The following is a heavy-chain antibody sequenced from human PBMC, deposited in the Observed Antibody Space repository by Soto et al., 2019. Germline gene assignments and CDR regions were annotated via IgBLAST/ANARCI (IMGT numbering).Heavy chain of an antibody. V-gene: IGHV1-2*02. CDR1: GYTFTGYY. CDR3: AREANWNQNWFDP. Sequence: GASVKVSCKASGYTFTGYYMHWVRQAPGQGLEWMGWINPNSGGTNYAQKFQGRVTMTRDTSISTAYMELSRLRSDDTAVYYCAREANWNQNWFDPWGQGTLVTVSS. J-gene: IGHJ5*02. CDR2: INPNSGGT. D-gene: IGHD1-20*01.